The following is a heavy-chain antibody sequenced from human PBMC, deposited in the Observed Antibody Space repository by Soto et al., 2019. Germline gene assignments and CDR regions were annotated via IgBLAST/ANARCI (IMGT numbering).Heavy chain of an antibody. V-gene: IGHV3-66*01. J-gene: IGHJ3*02. CDR2: IYSGGST. CDR1: GFTVSSDY. Sequence: PGGSLRLSCAASGFTVSSDYMSWVRQAPGKGLEWVSVIYSGGSTYYADSVKGRFTISRDNSKNTLYLQMNSLRAEDTAVYYCARVMREHYDFWSGFGAFDIWGQGTMVTVSS. D-gene: IGHD3-3*01. CDR3: ARVMREHYDFWSGFGAFDI.